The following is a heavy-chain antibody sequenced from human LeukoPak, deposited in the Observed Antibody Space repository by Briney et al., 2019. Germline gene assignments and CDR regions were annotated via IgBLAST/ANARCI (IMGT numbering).Heavy chain of an antibody. D-gene: IGHD3-22*01. CDR3: ARADSFGYYYTY. Sequence: SQTLSLTCTVCGGSISSGDYYWSWIRQPPGKGLEWIGYIYYSGSTYYNPSLKSRVTISVDTSKNQFSLKLSSVTAADTAVYYCARADSFGYYYTYWGQGTLVTVSS. J-gene: IGHJ4*02. CDR1: GGSISSGDYY. CDR2: IYYSGST. V-gene: IGHV4-30-4*01.